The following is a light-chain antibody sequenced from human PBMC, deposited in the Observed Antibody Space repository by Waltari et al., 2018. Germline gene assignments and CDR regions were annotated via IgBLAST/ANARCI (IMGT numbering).Light chain of an antibody. V-gene: IGKV1-5*03. Sequence: DIQMTQSPSTLSASVGDRVTITCRASQSISSWVAWYQQKPGKAPNLLIYKASSLERGVPSRFSGSGSGTEFTLTISTLQPDDFATYYCQQYKNYPYTFGQGTKLQIK. CDR2: KAS. J-gene: IGKJ2*01. CDR3: QQYKNYPYT. CDR1: QSISSW.